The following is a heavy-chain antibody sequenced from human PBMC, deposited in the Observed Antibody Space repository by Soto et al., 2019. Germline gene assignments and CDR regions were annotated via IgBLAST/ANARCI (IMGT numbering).Heavy chain of an antibody. CDR2: ISNDGRGK. Sequence: QVQLVESGGGVVQPGRSLRLSCAASGFTFTTYAIHWVRQAPGKGLEWVAVISNDGRGKYYADSVKGRFTISGDNSKNTQYLQMNRLRSDDTAVYYCARDQCFGGGRSCYDFDFWGQGTLVTVSS. D-gene: IGHD2-15*01. J-gene: IGHJ4*02. V-gene: IGHV3-30*04. CDR1: GFTFTTYA. CDR3: ARDQCFGGGRSCYDFDF.